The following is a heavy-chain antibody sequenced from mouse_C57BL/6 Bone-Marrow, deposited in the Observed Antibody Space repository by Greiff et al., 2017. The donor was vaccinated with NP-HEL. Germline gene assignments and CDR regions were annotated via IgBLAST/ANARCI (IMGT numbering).Heavy chain of an antibody. V-gene: IGHV2-9-1*01. CDR2: IWTGGGT. D-gene: IGHD1-1*01. CDR3: ARKRGDYYGSSFYWYFDV. Sequence: VQVVESGPGLVAPSQSLSITCTVSRFSLTSYAISWVRQPPGKGLEWLGVIWTGGGTNYNSALKSRLSISKDNSKSQVFLKMNSLQTDDTARYYCARKRGDYYGSSFYWYFDVWGTGTTVTVSS. CDR1: RFSLTSYA. J-gene: IGHJ1*03.